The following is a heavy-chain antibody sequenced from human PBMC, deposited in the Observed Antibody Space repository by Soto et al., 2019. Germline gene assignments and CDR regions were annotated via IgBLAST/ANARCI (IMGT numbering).Heavy chain of an antibody. V-gene: IGHV1-18*01. CDR2: FSAYNGNT. Sequence: QVQLVQTGAEVKKPGASVKVSCKASGYTFSNFGISWVRQDPGQVLEWRGWFSAYNGNTNYAQTLQGRVTMTTDTSTSTAYMELRSLRSDDTAVYYCARGGTPIDYWCQGPLVTVSS. D-gene: IGHD1-26*01. CDR1: GYTFSNFG. J-gene: IGHJ4*02. CDR3: ARGGTPIDY.